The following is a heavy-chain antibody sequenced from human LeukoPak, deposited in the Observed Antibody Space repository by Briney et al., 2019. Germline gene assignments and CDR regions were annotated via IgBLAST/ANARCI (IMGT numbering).Heavy chain of an antibody. V-gene: IGHV3-74*01. D-gene: IGHD3-10*01. Sequence: GGSLRLSCAASGFIFIDYYMTWVRQGPGKGLVWVSRINEDGSSTSYAESVRGRFTISRDNAKNTLYLQMNSLRAEDTAVYYCTRDTFGARDSWGQGTLVTVSS. CDR2: INEDGSST. J-gene: IGHJ4*02. CDR3: TRDTFGARDS. CDR1: GFIFIDYY.